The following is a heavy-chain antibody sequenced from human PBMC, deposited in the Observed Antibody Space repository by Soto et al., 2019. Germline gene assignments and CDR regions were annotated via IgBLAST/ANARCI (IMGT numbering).Heavy chain of an antibody. J-gene: IGHJ4*02. D-gene: IGHD6-13*01. V-gene: IGHV4-4*02. Sequence: SGTLSLTCAVSGGSISSSNWWSWVRQPPGKGLEWIGEIYHSGSTNYNPSLKSRVTISVDKSKNQFSLKLSSVTAADTAVYYCARVGRIAAAGNFDYWGQGTLVTVSS. CDR3: ARVGRIAAAGNFDY. CDR2: IYHSGST. CDR1: GGSISSSNW.